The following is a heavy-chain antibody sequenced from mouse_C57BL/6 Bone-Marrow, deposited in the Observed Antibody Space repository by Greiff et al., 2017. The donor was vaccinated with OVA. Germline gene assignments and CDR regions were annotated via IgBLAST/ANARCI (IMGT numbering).Heavy chain of an antibody. CDR3: TTGPYYFDY. Sequence: VQLQQSGAELVRPGASVKLSCTASGFIIKDDYMHWVKQRPEQGLEWIGWIDPENGDTEYASKFQGKATITADTSSNTAYLQLSSLTSEDTAVYYCTTGPYYFDYWGQGTTLTVSS. V-gene: IGHV14-4*01. J-gene: IGHJ2*01. CDR1: GFIIKDDY. CDR2: IDPENGDT.